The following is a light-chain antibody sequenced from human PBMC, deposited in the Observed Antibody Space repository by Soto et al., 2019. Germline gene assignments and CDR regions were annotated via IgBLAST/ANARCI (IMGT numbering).Light chain of an antibody. V-gene: IGKV1-5*01. Sequence: DIQMTHSPSTLSASVGDRVTITCRASQSIGSSLAWYQQKPGKAPKLLIFDASSLERGVPSRFSGSGSGTDFTLTISRLEPEDFAVYYCQQYDSWTFGQGTKVDIK. CDR3: QQYDSWT. CDR1: QSIGSS. J-gene: IGKJ1*01. CDR2: DAS.